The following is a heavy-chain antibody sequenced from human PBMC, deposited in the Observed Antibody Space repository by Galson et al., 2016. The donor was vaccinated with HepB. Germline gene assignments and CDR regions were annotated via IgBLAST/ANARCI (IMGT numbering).Heavy chain of an antibody. V-gene: IGHV1-69*13. Sequence: SVKVSCKASGGTFSSYAINWVRQAPGHGLEWMGGITPMYGSANHAQKFQGRVTITADESTSTCYMELSSLRYEDTAVYYCARQWYSSSSDYMDVWGKGTMVTVFS. CDR3: ARQWYSSSSDYMDV. D-gene: IGHD6-6*01. J-gene: IGHJ6*03. CDR1: GGTFSSYA. CDR2: ITPMYGSA.